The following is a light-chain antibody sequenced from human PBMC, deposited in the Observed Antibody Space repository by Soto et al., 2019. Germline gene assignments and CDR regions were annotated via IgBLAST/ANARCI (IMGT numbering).Light chain of an antibody. CDR1: SSDVGGYNF. V-gene: IGLV2-14*03. Sequence: QSALTQPASVSGSPGQSITISCTGTSSDVGGYNFVSWYQQHPGKAPRLMIFDVDNRPPGVSTRFSGSKSGNTASLTISGLQAEDDADYYCCSYSGSSTIVVFGGGTKLTVL. CDR3: CSYSGSSTIVV. J-gene: IGLJ2*01. CDR2: DVD.